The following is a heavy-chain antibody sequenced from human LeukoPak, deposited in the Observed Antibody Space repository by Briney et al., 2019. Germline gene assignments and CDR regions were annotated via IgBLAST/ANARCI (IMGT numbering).Heavy chain of an antibody. J-gene: IGHJ4*02. CDR2: IRYDGSNK. D-gene: IGHD6-13*01. CDR3: AKGRPIAAAGANFDY. Sequence: GGSLRLSCAASGFTFSSYGMHWVRQAPGKGLEWVAFIRYDGSNKYYADSVKGRFTISRDNSKNTLYLQMNSLRAEDTAVYYCAKGRPIAAAGANFDYWGQGTLVTVSS. CDR1: GFTFSSYG. V-gene: IGHV3-30*02.